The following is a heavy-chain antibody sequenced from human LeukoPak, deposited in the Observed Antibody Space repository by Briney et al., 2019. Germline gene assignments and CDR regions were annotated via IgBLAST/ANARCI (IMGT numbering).Heavy chain of an antibody. V-gene: IGHV3-48*01. CDR1: GFTFSSYS. CDR3: ASARMIVVAIFDY. D-gene: IGHD3-22*01. CDR2: ISSSSSTI. Sequence: GGSLRLSCAASGFTFSSYSMNWVRQAPGKGLEWVSYISSSSSTIYYADSVKGRFTISRDNAKNSLYLQMNSLRAEDTAVYYCASARMIVVAIFDYWGQGTLVTVSS. J-gene: IGHJ4*02.